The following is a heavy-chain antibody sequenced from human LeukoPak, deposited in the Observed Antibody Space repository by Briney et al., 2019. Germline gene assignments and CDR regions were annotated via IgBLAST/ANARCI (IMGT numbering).Heavy chain of an antibody. D-gene: IGHD7-27*01. J-gene: IGHJ3*02. V-gene: IGHV4-38-2*01. CDR1: GHSVTSGYF. CDR3: ASRATAGDDAFDI. Sequence: SETLSLTCAVSGHSVTSGYFWGWIRQPPGKGLDWIGDIFHTGITYYHPSLKSRVSISIDTSRNQFSLRLTSVSAADTAVYYCASRATAGDDAFDIWGQGTMVTVS. CDR2: IFHTGIT.